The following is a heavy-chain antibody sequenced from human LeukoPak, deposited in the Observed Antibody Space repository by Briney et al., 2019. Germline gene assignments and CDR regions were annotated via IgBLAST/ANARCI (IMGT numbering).Heavy chain of an antibody. CDR1: GGSVSSGSYY. CDR2: IYYSGST. Sequence: SETLSLTCTVSGGSVSSGSYYWSWIRQPPGKGLEWIGYIYYSGSTNYNPSLKSRVTISVDTSKNQFSLKLSSVTAADTAVYYCAREPYYVWGSLGLFDYWGQGTLVTVSS. J-gene: IGHJ4*02. V-gene: IGHV4-61*01. CDR3: AREPYYVWGSLGLFDY. D-gene: IGHD3-16*01.